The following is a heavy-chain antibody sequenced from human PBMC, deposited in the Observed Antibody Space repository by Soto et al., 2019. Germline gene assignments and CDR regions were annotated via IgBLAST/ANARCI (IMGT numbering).Heavy chain of an antibody. Sequence: SETLSLTCTVSGDSISTDYWSWIRQSPGKGLEWIGFIYYGGSTNYNPSLKSRVTISVDTPKNQFSLKLSSVTAADTAVYYYGKSGKRESFSFWARGSPVPGSS. D-gene: IGHD5-12*01. CDR2: IYYGGST. CDR3: GKSGKRESFSF. J-gene: IGHJ4*02. CDR1: GDSISTDY. V-gene: IGHV4-59*08.